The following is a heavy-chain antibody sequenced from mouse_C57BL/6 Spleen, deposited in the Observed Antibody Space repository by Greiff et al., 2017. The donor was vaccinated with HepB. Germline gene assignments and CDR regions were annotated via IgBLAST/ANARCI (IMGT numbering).Heavy chain of an antibody. Sequence: EVQVVESGAELVRPGASVKLSCTASGFNIKDDYMHWVKQRPEQGLEWIGWIDPENGDTEYASKFQGKATITADTSSNTAYLQLSSLTSEDTAVYYCTTVVAPDYWGQGTTLTVSS. V-gene: IGHV14-4*01. CDR3: TTVVAPDY. D-gene: IGHD1-1*01. CDR1: GFNIKDDY. J-gene: IGHJ2*01. CDR2: IDPENGDT.